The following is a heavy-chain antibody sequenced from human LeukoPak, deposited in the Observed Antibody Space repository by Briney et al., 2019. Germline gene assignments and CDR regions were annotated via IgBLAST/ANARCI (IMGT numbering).Heavy chain of an antibody. CDR3: AREGSRPYNWFDP. J-gene: IGHJ5*02. V-gene: IGHV4-59*12. D-gene: IGHD6-6*01. Sequence: SETLSLTCTVSGGSISSYYWSWIRQSPGKGLEWIGYIYYSGSTNYNLSLKSRVTISLDTSKNQFSLKLSSVTAADTAVYYCAREGSRPYNWFDPWGQGTLVTVSS. CDR2: IYYSGST. CDR1: GGSISSYY.